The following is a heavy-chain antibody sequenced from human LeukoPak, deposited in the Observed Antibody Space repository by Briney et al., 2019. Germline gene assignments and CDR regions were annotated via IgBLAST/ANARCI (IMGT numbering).Heavy chain of an antibody. V-gene: IGHV3-7*01. CDR3: AREAW. Sequence: PGESLRLSCVASGFTFSRYWVSWVRQAPGKGLEWVASIKDDGSVKNYVDSVEGRFTISRDNAKNSLSLQMNSLGVEDTAVYYCAREAWWGQGTLVSVSP. CDR1: GFTFSRYW. J-gene: IGHJ4*02. CDR2: IKDDGSVK.